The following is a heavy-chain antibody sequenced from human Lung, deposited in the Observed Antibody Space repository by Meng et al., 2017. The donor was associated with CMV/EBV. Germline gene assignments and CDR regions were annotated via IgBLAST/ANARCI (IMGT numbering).Heavy chain of an antibody. CDR1: GYTFTGYY. CDR3: ARGDYSSTLPFDY. D-gene: IGHD6-13*01. V-gene: IGHV1-2*02. Sequence: ASVXVSXKASGYTFTGYYMHWVRQAPGQGLEWMGWISPNSGGTNYAQNFQGRVTMTRDTSISTAYMELSRLRSDDTAVYYCARGDYSSTLPFDYWGQGTRVTVSS. J-gene: IGHJ4*02. CDR2: ISPNSGGT.